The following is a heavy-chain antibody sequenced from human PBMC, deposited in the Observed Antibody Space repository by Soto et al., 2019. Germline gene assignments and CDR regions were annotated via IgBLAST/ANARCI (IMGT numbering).Heavy chain of an antibody. V-gene: IGHV2-5*02. CDR3: ARSALYIWGSYSDY. CDR1: GFSLSTSGVG. J-gene: IGHJ4*02. Sequence: QITLKESGPTLVKPTQTLTLTCTFSGFSLSTSGVGVGWIRQPPGKALEWLALIYWDDDKRYSPSLKSRLTITKDTSKNQVVRTMTNVDPVDTATYYCARSALYIWGSYSDYWGQGTLVTVSS. D-gene: IGHD3-16*01. CDR2: IYWDDDK.